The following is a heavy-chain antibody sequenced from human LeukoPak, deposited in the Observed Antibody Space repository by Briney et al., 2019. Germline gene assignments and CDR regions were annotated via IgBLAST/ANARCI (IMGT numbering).Heavy chain of an antibody. V-gene: IGHV4-39*07. CDR1: GGSISSSSYY. D-gene: IGHD3-10*01. CDR3: ARGSMVRGKGAFDI. J-gene: IGHJ3*02. CDR2: IYYSGST. Sequence: SETLSLTCTVSGGSISSSSYYWGWIRQPPGKGLEWIGSIYYSGSTYYNPSLKSRVTISVDTSKNQFSLKLSSVTAADTAVYYCARGSMVRGKGAFDIWGQGTMVTVSS.